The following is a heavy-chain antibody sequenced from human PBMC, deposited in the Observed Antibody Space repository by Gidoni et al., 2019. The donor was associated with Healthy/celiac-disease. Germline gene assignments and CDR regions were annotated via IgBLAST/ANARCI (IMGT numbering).Heavy chain of an antibody. Sequence: VQLLEFGGGLVQPGGSLRLSCAAPGFTFSSYAMSWVRQAPGKGLEWVSDISGSGGSTYYADSVKGRFTISRDNSKNTLYLQMNSLRAEDTAVYYCAKDPSFYDSSGYSFDYWGQGTLVTVSS. CDR3: AKDPSFYDSSGYSFDY. CDR1: GFTFSSYA. D-gene: IGHD3-22*01. V-gene: IGHV3-23*01. J-gene: IGHJ4*02. CDR2: ISGSGGST.